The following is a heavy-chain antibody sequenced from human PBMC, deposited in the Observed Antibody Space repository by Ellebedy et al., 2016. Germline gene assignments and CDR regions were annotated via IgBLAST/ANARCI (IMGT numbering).Heavy chain of an antibody. CDR3: ARVGRLRSLDS. CDR1: GGSISSYY. CDR2: IYSGGST. J-gene: IGHJ4*02. D-gene: IGHD4-17*01. Sequence: GGSLRLSCTVFGGSISSYYWSWVRQAPGKGLEWVSVIYSGGSTYYADSVKGRFTISRDNANNSLYLQMNSLRDEDTAIYYCARVGRLRSLDSWGQGTLVTVSS. V-gene: IGHV3-53*01.